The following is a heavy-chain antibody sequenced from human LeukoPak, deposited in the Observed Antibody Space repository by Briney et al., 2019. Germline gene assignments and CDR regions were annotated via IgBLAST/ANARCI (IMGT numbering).Heavy chain of an antibody. CDR2: VYYSGST. Sequence: SETLSLTCTVSGGSISSYYWSWIRQPPGKGLEWIGYVYYSGSTNYNPSLKSRVTISVDTSTNQFSLKLSSVTAADTAVYYCARHKSAHIAAANPWGQGTLVTVSS. D-gene: IGHD6-13*01. V-gene: IGHV4-59*08. J-gene: IGHJ5*02. CDR1: GGSISSYY. CDR3: ARHKSAHIAAANP.